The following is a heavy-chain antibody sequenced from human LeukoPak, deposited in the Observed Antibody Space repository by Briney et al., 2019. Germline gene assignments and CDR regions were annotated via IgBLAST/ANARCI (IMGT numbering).Heavy chain of an antibody. Sequence: SETLSLTCTVSCGSISSYYWSWIRQPPGKGLEWIGYIYYSGSTNYNPSLKSRVTISVDTSKNQFSLRLSSVTAADTAVYYCARRTFGGVIAYWGQGTLVTVSS. CDR1: CGSISSYY. CDR2: IYYSGST. J-gene: IGHJ4*02. V-gene: IGHV4-59*12. CDR3: ARRTFGGVIAY. D-gene: IGHD3-16*02.